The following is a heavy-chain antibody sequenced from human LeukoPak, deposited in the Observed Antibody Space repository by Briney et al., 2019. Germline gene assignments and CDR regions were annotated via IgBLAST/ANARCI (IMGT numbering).Heavy chain of an antibody. CDR1: GFTFDDYG. CDR3: ARIGGSGRRTDAFDI. D-gene: IGHD3-10*01. V-gene: IGHV3-20*04. CDR2: INWNGGST. J-gene: IGHJ3*02. Sequence: GGSLRLSCAASGFTFDDYGMSWVRQAPGKGLEWVSGINWNGGSTGYADSVKGRFTISRDNAKNSLYLQMNSLRAEDTAVYYCARIGGSGRRTDAFDIWGQGTMVTVSS.